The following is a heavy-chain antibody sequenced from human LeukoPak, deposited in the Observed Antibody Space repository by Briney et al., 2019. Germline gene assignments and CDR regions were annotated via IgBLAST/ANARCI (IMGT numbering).Heavy chain of an antibody. V-gene: IGHV4-30-2*01. Sequence: ASENLSLTCAVSGGSISSGGYYWSWIRQPPGKGLEWIGYIYHSGSTYYNPSLKSRVTISVDRSKNQFSLKLSSVTAADTAVYYCARDRFGVVFYWGQGTLVTVSS. CDR3: ARDRFGVVFY. CDR2: IYHSGST. CDR1: GGSISSGGYY. J-gene: IGHJ4*02. D-gene: IGHD3-3*01.